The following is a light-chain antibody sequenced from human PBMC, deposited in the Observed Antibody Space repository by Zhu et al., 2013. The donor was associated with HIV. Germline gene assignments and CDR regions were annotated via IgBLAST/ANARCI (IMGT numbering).Light chain of an antibody. V-gene: IGKV3D-7*01. Sequence: IVLTQSPGTLSLSPGERATLSCRASESVNTNYLAWYQQKPGQAPRLLVHDASIGATGIPARFIGSGSGTQFTLTITSLQSEDFATYYCQQYNKYPWTFGQGPRW. J-gene: IGKJ1*01. CDR3: QQYNKYPWT. CDR1: ESVNTNY. CDR2: DAS.